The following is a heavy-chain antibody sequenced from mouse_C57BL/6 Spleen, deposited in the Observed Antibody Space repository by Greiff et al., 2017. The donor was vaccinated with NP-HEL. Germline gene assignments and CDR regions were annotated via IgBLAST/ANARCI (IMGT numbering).Heavy chain of an antibody. D-gene: IGHD2-10*02. CDR1: GYTFTDYY. CDR2: IYPGSGNT. J-gene: IGHJ3*01. V-gene: IGHV1-76*01. CDR3: AYGNYGWFAY. Sequence: QVQLQQPGAELVRPGASVKLSCKASGYTFTDYYINWVKQRPGQGLEWIARIYPGSGNTYYNEKFKGKATLTAEKSSSTAYMQLSSLTSEDSAVYFCAYGNYGWFAYWGQGTLVTVSA.